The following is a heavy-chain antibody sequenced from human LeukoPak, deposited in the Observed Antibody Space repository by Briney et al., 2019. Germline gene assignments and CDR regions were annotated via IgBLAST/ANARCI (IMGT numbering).Heavy chain of an antibody. CDR1: GGSFSGYY. J-gene: IGHJ4*02. Sequence: SETLSLTCAVYGGSFSGYYWSWIRQPPGKGLEWIGEINHSGSTNYNPSLKSRVTISVDTSKNQFSLKLSSVTAADTAVYYCAKEGAYSSGWQHYYFDYWGQGTLVTVSS. V-gene: IGHV4-34*01. D-gene: IGHD6-19*01. CDR3: AKEGAYSSGWQHYYFDY. CDR2: INHSGST.